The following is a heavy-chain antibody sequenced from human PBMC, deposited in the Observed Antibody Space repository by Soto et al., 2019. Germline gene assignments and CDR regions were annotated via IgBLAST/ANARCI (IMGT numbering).Heavy chain of an antibody. Sequence: QVQLVQSGSEAKKPGASVKVSCRASGYTFTNYYIHWVRLAPGQGLEWMGYIYPKSGLRSHAYRFQGRVTLTRDTSSNTAYMELTGLTSDDGGVYFCARRDTSGSFDYWGQGTLVTVSS. D-gene: IGHD1-1*01. J-gene: IGHJ4*02. CDR3: ARRDTSGSFDY. CDR2: IYPKSGLR. V-gene: IGHV1-2*02. CDR1: GYTFTNYY.